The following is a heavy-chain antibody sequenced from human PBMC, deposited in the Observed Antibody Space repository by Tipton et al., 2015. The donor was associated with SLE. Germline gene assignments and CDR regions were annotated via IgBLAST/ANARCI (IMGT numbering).Heavy chain of an antibody. D-gene: IGHD6-6*01. CDR1: GGSISSYY. V-gene: IGHV4-34*01. J-gene: IGHJ3*02. CDR2: INHSGST. CDR3: ARGLEYSSSSEAFDI. Sequence: TLSLTCTVSGGSISSYYWSWIRQPPGKGLEWIGEINHSGSTNYNPSLKSRVTISVYTSKNQFSLKLSSVTAADTAVYYCARGLEYSSSSEAFDIWGQGTMVTVSS.